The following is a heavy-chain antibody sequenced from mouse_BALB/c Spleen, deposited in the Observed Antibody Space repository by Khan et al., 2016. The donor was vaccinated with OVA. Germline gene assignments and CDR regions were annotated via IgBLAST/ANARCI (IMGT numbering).Heavy chain of an antibody. CDR3: ARNRVPDYFDY. D-gene: IGHD6-1*01. J-gene: IGHJ2*01. CDR2: IWAGGST. V-gene: IGHV2-9*02. Sequence: QVQLKQSGPGLVAPSQSLSITCTVSGFSLTSHGVHWVRQPPGKGLEWLGVIWAGGSTNYNSALMSRLSISQDSSKSKVFLKMNSLQTDDTAMYYCARNRVPDYFDYWGQGTTLTVSS. CDR1: GFSLTSHG.